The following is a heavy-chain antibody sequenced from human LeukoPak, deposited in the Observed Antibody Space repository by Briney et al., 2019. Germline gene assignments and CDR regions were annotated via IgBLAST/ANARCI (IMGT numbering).Heavy chain of an antibody. CDR1: GFTFSTYW. CDR2: INGDGSTT. D-gene: IGHD3-10*01. CDR3: ARDYAGSPDY. J-gene: IGHJ4*02. Sequence: GGSLRLSCTASGFTFSTYWINWVRQSPGKGPVWVALINGDGSTTTHADSVKGRFTISRDNAKNTAYLQMNSLRDEDTAVYYCARDYAGSPDYWGQGTLVTVSA. V-gene: IGHV3-74*03.